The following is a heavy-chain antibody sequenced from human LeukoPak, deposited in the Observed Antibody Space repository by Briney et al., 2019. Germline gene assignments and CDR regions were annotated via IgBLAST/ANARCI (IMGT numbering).Heavy chain of an antibody. Sequence: GASLRLSCAASGFTFSNYAMNWVRQAPGKGLEWASGITGGGDVTYYTDSVKGRFTISRDNSKNTLYLQMNSLRVEDTAVYYCAKGLGWNSRRGWAYYFDFWGQGTLVTVSS. CDR1: GFTFSNYA. D-gene: IGHD1-7*01. J-gene: IGHJ4*02. V-gene: IGHV3-23*01. CDR2: ITGGGDVT. CDR3: AKGLGWNSRRGWAYYFDF.